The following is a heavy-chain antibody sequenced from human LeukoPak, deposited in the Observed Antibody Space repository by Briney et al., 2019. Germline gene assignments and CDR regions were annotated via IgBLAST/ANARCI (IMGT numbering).Heavy chain of an antibody. V-gene: IGHV4-39*01. J-gene: IGHJ4*02. CDR1: GGSISSSSYY. D-gene: IGHD3-10*01. Sequence: PSETLSLTCTVSGGSISSSSYYWGWIRQPPGKGLEWIGSIYYSRSTYYNPSLKSRVTISVDTSKNQFSLKLTSVTAADTAVYYCARHADSGFGELAFYYWGQGTLVTVSS. CDR3: ARHADSGFGELAFYY. CDR2: IYYSRST.